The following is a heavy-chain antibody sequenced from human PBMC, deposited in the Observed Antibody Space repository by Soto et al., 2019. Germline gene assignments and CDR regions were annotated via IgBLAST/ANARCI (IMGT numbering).Heavy chain of an antibody. CDR3: ARGIQYRYGMDV. V-gene: IGHV3-74*01. Sequence: GGSLRLSCAAAGFTFTNYWMHWVRQAPGKGLVWVSRINGDGSNAFYADSVKGRFTISRDNAKNTVYLQMNSLRAEDTAIYYCARGIQYRYGMDVWGRGTTVTVSS. D-gene: IGHD4-4*01. CDR1: GFTFTNYW. J-gene: IGHJ6*02. CDR2: INGDGSNA.